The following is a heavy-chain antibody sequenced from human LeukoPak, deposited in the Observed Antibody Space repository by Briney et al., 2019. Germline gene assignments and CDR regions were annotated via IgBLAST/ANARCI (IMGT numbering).Heavy chain of an antibody. CDR3: ARGYMGTTSYFDY. D-gene: IGHD1-26*01. CDR2: ISGYNGNT. CDR1: GYIFISYG. V-gene: IGHV1-18*01. Sequence: ASVKVSCKASGYIFISYGISWVRQAPGQGLEWMGWISGYNGNTNYAQKLQGRVTVTTDTSTSTAYMELRSLRSDDTAVYYCARGYMGTTSYFDYWGQGTLVTVSS. J-gene: IGHJ4*02.